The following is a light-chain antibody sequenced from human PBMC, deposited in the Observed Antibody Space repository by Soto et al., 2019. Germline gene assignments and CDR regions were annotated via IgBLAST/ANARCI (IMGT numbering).Light chain of an antibody. CDR3: CSSGGRNGFVV. J-gene: IGLJ2*01. Sequence: QSVLTQPPSASESPGQSVTISCTGVSGDVGGYTYVSWYQHSPGKAPKLLIYEVGKRAQGVPDRFTGSKSGNTASLTVSELQPDDEADYYCCSSGGRNGFVVFGGGTKVTVL. V-gene: IGLV2-8*01. CDR2: EVG. CDR1: SGDVGGYTY.